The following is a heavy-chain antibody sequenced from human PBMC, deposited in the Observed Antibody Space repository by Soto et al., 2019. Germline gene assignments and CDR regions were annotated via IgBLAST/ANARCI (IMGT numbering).Heavy chain of an antibody. CDR3: AREGQLGY. V-gene: IGHV1-18*01. CDR2: ISAYNGNR. J-gene: IGHJ4*02. Sequence: QVQLVQSGAKVKKPGASVKVSCKASGYAFTTYGFSWVRQVPGQGLEWMGWISAYNGNRHYAQKFQGRVTLTTDTSTSTAYMELRSLRYDDTAVYYCAREGQLGYWGQGTLVTVSS. D-gene: IGHD6-6*01. CDR1: GYAFTTYG.